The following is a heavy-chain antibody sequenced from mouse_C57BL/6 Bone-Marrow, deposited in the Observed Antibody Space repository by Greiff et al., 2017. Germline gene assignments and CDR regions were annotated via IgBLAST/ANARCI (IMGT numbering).Heavy chain of an antibody. J-gene: IGHJ3*01. V-gene: IGHV1-81*01. D-gene: IGHD1-1*01. CDR1: GYTFTSYG. Sequence: VKVVESGAELARPGASVKLSCKASGYTFTSYGISWVKQRTGQGLEWIGEIYPRSGNTYYNEKFKGKATLTADKSSSTAYMELRSLTSEDSAVYFCARRIHYYGSSSFAYWGQGTLVTVSA. CDR2: IYPRSGNT. CDR3: ARRIHYYGSSSFAY.